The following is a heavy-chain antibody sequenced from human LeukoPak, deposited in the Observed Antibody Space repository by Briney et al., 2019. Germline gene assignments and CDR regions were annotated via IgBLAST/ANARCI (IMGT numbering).Heavy chain of an antibody. CDR3: ARVWGSIDY. CDR2: MNPKSGNT. D-gene: IGHD7-27*01. V-gene: IGHV1-8*01. Sequence: PEASVKASCKTSGYTFTNYDINWVRQATGQGLEWMGWMNPKSGNTGSAQRFQGRVTLTRDTSISTAYMELSSLRSEDTAVYYCARVWGSIDYWGQGTLVTVSS. J-gene: IGHJ4*02. CDR1: GYTFTNYD.